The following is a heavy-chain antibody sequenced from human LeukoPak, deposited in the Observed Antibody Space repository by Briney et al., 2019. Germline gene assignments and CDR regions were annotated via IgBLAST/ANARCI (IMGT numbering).Heavy chain of an antibody. CDR2: IYYSGST. J-gene: IGHJ3*02. CDR3: ARVSAVAGTRAFDI. V-gene: IGHV4-59*12. Sequence: SETLSLTCTVSGGSISSYYWSWIRQPPGKGLEWIGYIYYSGSTNYNPSLKSRVTISVDTSKNQFSLKLSSVTAADTAVYYCARVSAVAGTRAFDIWGQGTMVTVSS. CDR1: GGSISSYY. D-gene: IGHD6-19*01.